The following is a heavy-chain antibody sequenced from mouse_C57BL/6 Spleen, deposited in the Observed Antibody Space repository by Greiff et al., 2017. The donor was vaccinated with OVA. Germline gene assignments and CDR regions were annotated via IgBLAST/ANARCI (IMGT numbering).Heavy chain of an antibody. CDR2: IDPSDSYT. J-gene: IGHJ2*01. Sequence: QVQLQQPGAELVMPGASVKLSCKASGYTFTSYWMHWVKQRPGQGLEWIGEIDPSDSYTNYNQKFKGKATLTVDKSSSTAYMQLSSLTSEDSAVYYCARQMVTNYFDYWGQGTTLTVSS. D-gene: IGHD2-2*01. CDR1: GYTFTSYW. V-gene: IGHV1-69*01. CDR3: ARQMVTNYFDY.